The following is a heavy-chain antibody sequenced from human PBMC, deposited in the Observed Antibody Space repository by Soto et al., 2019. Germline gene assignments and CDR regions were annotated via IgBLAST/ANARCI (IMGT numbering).Heavy chain of an antibody. V-gene: IGHV3-74*01. CDR3: ARAGTGSPFDY. CDR2: INSDGSST. D-gene: IGHD1-26*01. J-gene: IGHJ4*02. Sequence: PGGSLRLSCAASGFTFSSYWMHRVRQAPGKGLVWVSRINSDGSSTSYADSVKGRFTISRDNAKNTLYLQMNSLRAEDTAVYYCARAGTGSPFDYWGQGTLVTVSS. CDR1: GFTFSSYW.